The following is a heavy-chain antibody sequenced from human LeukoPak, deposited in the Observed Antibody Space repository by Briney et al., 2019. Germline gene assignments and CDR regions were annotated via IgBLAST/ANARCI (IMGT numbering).Heavy chain of an antibody. Sequence: GGSLRLSCAASGFTFNTYAMSWVRQAPGKGLEWVSTVDASAGNTYYGDTVKGRFTISRDNSKNTLYLQMNSLRAEDTAVYYCAKEGDFYDILTDYWGQGTLVTVSS. J-gene: IGHJ4*02. CDR3: AKEGDFYDILTDY. V-gene: IGHV3-23*01. CDR1: GFTFNTYA. D-gene: IGHD3-9*01. CDR2: VDASAGNT.